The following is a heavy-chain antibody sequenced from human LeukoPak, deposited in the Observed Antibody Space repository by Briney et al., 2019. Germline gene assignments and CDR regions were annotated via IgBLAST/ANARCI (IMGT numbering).Heavy chain of an antibody. CDR2: ISYDGSNK. CDR1: GFTFSSYA. Sequence: QPGGSLRLSCAASGFTFSSYAMHWVRQAPGKGLEWVAVISYDGSNKYYADSVKGRFTISRDNSKNTLYLQMNSLRAEDTAVYYCARGRDGYNPTADYWGQGTLVTVSS. J-gene: IGHJ4*02. CDR3: ARGRDGYNPTADY. D-gene: IGHD5-24*01. V-gene: IGHV3-30-3*01.